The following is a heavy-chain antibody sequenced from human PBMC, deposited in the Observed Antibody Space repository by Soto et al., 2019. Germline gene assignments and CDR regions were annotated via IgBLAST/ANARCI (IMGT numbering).Heavy chain of an antibody. Sequence: GASVKGSCKASGYTFTRSGISWVRQAPGQGLEWMGWISTYNGDTNYAQTFQGRVTMTTDTSKSTVYMELRSLRSDDTAVYYCAREGVAPYYYYGMDVWGQGTPVTVSS. CDR1: GYTFTRSG. D-gene: IGHD5-12*01. V-gene: IGHV1-18*01. CDR2: ISTYNGDT. CDR3: AREGVAPYYYYGMDV. J-gene: IGHJ6*02.